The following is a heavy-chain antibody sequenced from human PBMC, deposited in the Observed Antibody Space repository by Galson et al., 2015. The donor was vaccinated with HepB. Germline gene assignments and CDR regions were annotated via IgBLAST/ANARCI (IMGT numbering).Heavy chain of an antibody. CDR3: AQDLEQLDYYYSMDV. V-gene: IGHV1-69*04. J-gene: IGHJ6*02. D-gene: IGHD1-1*01. CDR2: IIPILGIA. Sequence: FSSYAVSWVRQAPGQGLEWMGRIIPILGIAHYAQKFQGRVTITADKSTSTVYMELSSLRSEDTAVYYCAQDLEQLDYYYSMDVWGQGTTVTVSS. CDR1: FSSYA.